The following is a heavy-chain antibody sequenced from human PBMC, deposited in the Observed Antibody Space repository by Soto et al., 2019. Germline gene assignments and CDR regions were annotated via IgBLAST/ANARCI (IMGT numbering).Heavy chain of an antibody. D-gene: IGHD3-22*01. Sequence: GASVKVSCKDSGYTINSYDMNWVQQEKGQGLEWMGRINPNGGNTSYAQKFQGRVTMTRDTSTSTVYMELSSLRSEDTAVYYCARVLNYYDGSGYPHHFDYWGQGTLVTVSS. CDR1: GYTINSYD. CDR3: ARVLNYYDGSGYPHHFDY. CDR2: INPNGGNT. J-gene: IGHJ4*02. V-gene: IGHV1-46*02.